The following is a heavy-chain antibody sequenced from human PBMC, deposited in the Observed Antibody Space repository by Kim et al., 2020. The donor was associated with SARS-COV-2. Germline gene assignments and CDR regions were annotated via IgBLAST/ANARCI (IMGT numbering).Heavy chain of an antibody. J-gene: IGHJ5*02. D-gene: IGHD6-13*01. CDR3: ARVSSGSSSLYWFDP. Sequence: GGSLRLSCAASGFTFSDYYTSWIRQAPGKGLEWVSYISGTTSYTKYADSVKGRFTISRDNAKNSLYLQMNSLRAEDTAVYYCARVSSGSSSLYWFDPWGQGTPVTVSS. CDR1: GFTFSDYY. V-gene: IGHV3-11*05. CDR2: ISGTTSYT.